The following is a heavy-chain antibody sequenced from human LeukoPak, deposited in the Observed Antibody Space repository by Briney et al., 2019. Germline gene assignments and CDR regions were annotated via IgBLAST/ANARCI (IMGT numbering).Heavy chain of an antibody. CDR3: AKGGQRLASHDAFDI. J-gene: IGHJ3*02. CDR2: IWYDGSNK. CDR1: GFTFSSYG. Sequence: GGSLRLSCAASGFTFSSYGMHWVRQAPGKGLEWVAVIWYDGSNKYYADSVKGRFTISRDNSKNTLYLQMNSLRAEDTAVYYCAKGGQRLASHDAFDIWGQGTMVTVSS. D-gene: IGHD3-3*02. V-gene: IGHV3-30*02.